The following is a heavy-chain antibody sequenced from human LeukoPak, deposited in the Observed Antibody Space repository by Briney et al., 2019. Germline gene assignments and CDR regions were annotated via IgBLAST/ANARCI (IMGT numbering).Heavy chain of an antibody. Sequence: GGSLRLSCAASGLTLSNYWMHWVRQAPGKGLVWVSRMNSDGSGTSYADSVKGRFTISRDNAKNTLYLQMNSLRAEDTGVYYCTTEGWDIVVVPAAIRVDYWGQGTLVTVSS. CDR3: TTEGWDIVVVPAAIRVDY. CDR2: MNSDGSGT. D-gene: IGHD2-2*02. J-gene: IGHJ4*02. CDR1: GLTLSNYW. V-gene: IGHV3-74*01.